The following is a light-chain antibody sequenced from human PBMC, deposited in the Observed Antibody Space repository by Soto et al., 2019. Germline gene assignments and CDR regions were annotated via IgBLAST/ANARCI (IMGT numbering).Light chain of an antibody. CDR1: QSLSSSR. CDR3: QQYGSSLMYT. CDR2: GAS. V-gene: IGKV3-20*01. Sequence: EIVLTQSPGTLSLSPGERATLSCRASQSLSSSRLAWYQQKAGQATRLLIYGASTRATGIPDRFTGSGSGTDFTLTISRLEPEDFAVYYCQQYGSSLMYTFGQGTKLEIK. J-gene: IGKJ2*01.